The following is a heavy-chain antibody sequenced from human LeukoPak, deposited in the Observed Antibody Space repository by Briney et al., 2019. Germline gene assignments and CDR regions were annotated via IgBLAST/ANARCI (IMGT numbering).Heavy chain of an antibody. Sequence: PGGSLRLSCAASGFTFSSYAMSWVRLAPGEGLKWVSSISGGDGSTYYAHSVKGRFTISRDNSKNTLYLQMNSLRAEDTSVYYCAKDLRSSADSKMGAADYWGQGTLVTVSS. V-gene: IGHV3-23*01. CDR3: AKDLRSSADSKMGAADY. D-gene: IGHD1-26*01. J-gene: IGHJ4*02. CDR1: GFTFSSYA. CDR2: ISGGDGST.